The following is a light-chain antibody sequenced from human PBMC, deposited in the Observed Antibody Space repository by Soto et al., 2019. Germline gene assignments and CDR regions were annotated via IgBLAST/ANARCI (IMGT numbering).Light chain of an antibody. CDR1: QSINSW. CDR2: DAS. J-gene: IGKJ1*01. CDR3: QQYNSYSAT. V-gene: IGKV1-5*01. Sequence: DIQMTQSPSTLSASVGDRVTITCRASQSINSWLAWYQQKPGKAPKLLIYDASSLESGVSSRFSGSGSGTEFTFTISSLQPDDFATYYCQQYNSYSATFGQGTKVDIK.